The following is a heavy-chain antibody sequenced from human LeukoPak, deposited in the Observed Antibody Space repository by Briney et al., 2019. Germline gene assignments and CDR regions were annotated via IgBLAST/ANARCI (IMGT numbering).Heavy chain of an antibody. Sequence: PGGSLRLSCAASGFTFSRHGVHWVRQAPGKGLEWVAVISYDGSNKYYADSVKGRFTISRDNSENTLYLQMNSTRAEDTAVYYCAKDPRGTLSGYFDYWGQGTLVTVSS. D-gene: IGHD3-9*01. CDR1: GFTFSRHG. CDR3: AKDPRGTLSGYFDY. CDR2: ISYDGSNK. V-gene: IGHV3-30*18. J-gene: IGHJ4*02.